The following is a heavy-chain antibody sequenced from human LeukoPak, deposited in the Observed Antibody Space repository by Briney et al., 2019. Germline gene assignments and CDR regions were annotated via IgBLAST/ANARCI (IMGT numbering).Heavy chain of an antibody. D-gene: IGHD4-17*01. CDR1: GGSFSGYH. V-gene: IGHV4-34*01. Sequence: PSETLSLTCAVYGGSFSGYHWSWIRQHPGKGLEWIGEINHSGSTNYNPSLKSRVTISVDTSKNQFSLKLSSVTAADTAVYYCAREYGDYKADYYYMDVWGKGTTVTVSS. J-gene: IGHJ6*03. CDR2: INHSGST. CDR3: AREYGDYKADYYYMDV.